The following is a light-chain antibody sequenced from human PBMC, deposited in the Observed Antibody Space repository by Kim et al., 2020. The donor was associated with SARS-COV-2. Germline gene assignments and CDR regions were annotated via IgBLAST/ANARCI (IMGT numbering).Light chain of an antibody. V-gene: IGKV3-20*01. CDR1: QSISSNC. J-gene: IGKJ4*01. CDR2: GAS. Sequence: SAGKRAPLSCRASQSISSNCLAWYQRRPGQAPRLLIYGASSRATGIPDRFSGSGSGTDFTLTISRLEPEDFAVYYCQQYGTSPLTFGGGTKVDIK. CDR3: QQYGTSPLT.